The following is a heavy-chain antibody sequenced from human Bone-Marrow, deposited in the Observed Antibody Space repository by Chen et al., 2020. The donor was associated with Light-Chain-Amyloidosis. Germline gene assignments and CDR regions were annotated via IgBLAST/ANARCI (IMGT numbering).Heavy chain of an antibody. CDR2: ISSSGSTI. J-gene: IGHJ6*02. V-gene: IGHV3-48*03. CDR3: ARVSRDSSGYVQTRGYYYGMDV. Sequence: EVQLVESGGGLVQPGGSLRLSCAASGFTFSSYEMNWVRQAPGKGLEWVSYISSSGSTIDYADSVKCRFTISRDNAKNSLYLQMNSLRAEDTAVYYCARVSRDSSGYVQTRGYYYGMDVWGQGTTVTVSS. D-gene: IGHD3-22*01. CDR1: GFTFSSYE.